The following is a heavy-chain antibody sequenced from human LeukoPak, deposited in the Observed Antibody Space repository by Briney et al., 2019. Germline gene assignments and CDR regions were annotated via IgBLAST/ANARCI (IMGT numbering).Heavy chain of an antibody. Sequence: SETLSLTCAVSGDSISSDYDWGWIRQPPERGLEWIGSIYHRGTTFYNPSLKSRVTMSIDASRNQFSLRLSSVTTADTAVYYCARDMVYDSTHKFFFEQWRQGALVTVSS. J-gene: IGHJ4*02. CDR1: GDSISSDYD. CDR2: IYHRGTT. CDR3: ARDMVYDSTHKFFFEQ. D-gene: IGHD3-22*01. V-gene: IGHV4-38-2*02.